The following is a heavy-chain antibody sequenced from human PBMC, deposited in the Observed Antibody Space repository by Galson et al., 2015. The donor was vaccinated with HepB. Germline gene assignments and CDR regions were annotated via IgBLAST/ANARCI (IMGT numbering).Heavy chain of an antibody. CDR1: GFTFSSYS. CDR2: ISSSSSTI. Sequence: SLRLSCAASGFTFSSYSMNWVRQAPGKGLEWVSYISSSSSTIYYADSVKGRFTISRDNAKNSLYLQMNSLRDEDTAVYYCAREGYGGNSLGFDYWGQGTLVTVSS. CDR3: AREGYGGNSLGFDY. D-gene: IGHD4-23*01. J-gene: IGHJ4*02. V-gene: IGHV3-48*02.